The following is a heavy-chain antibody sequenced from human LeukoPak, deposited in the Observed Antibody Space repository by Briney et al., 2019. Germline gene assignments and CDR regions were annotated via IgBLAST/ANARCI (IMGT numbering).Heavy chain of an antibody. V-gene: IGHV3-48*01. CDR3: ASGGQAAGDYSFYS. CDR2: ISGSGDTI. D-gene: IGHD4-17*01. CDR1: GFTLHRYG. Sequence: GGSLRLSYVASGFTLHRYGVNWVRQAPGKGLEWISYISGSGDTIYYADSVKGRFTISRDNSKNMLYLQMNSLRAEDTAVYYCASGGQAAGDYSFYSWGQGTLVTVSS. J-gene: IGHJ4*02.